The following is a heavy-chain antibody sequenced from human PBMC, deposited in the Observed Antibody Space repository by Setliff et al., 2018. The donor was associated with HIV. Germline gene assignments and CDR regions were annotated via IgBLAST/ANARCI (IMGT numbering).Heavy chain of an antibody. J-gene: IGHJ4*02. CDR1: GGPSTDHY. D-gene: IGHD4-4*01. CDR3: AAFFVTPMTTQDF. V-gene: IGHV4-34*01. CDR2: IHHTGYI. Sequence: PSETLSLTCAVYGGPSTDHYWNWIRQSPGMGLEWIAEIHHTGYINYNPSLRRRVSVSRDMSSNQFSLRLSSVTAADAAVYYCAAFFVTPMTTQDFWGQGTLVTVSS.